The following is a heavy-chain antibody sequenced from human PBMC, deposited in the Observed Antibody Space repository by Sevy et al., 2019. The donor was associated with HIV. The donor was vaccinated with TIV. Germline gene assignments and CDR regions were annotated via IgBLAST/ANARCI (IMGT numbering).Heavy chain of an antibody. J-gene: IGHJ6*02. CDR1: EFTFSSYA. CDR3: AKGFCSGGTCPRDYYYYGMDV. V-gene: IGHV3-23*01. Sequence: GGSLRLSCAASEFTFSSYAVSWVRQAPGKGLEWVSSISGSGGYTYYADSVEGRFTISRDNSKNTMYVQMNSRRAEDTAVYYCAKGFCSGGTCPRDYYYYGMDVWGQGTTVTVSS. D-gene: IGHD2-15*01. CDR2: ISGSGGYT.